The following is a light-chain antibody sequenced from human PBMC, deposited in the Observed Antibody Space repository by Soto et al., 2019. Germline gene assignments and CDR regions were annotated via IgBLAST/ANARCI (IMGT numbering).Light chain of an antibody. J-gene: IGKJ1*01. CDR3: QHYNDWRWT. Sequence: EIVMTQSPATLSVSPGEGATLSCRASQSISSKLAWYQQKPGQAPRLLIYAASTRATGVPARFSGSGSGTEXXLXXXSLQSEDLAVYYCQHYNDWRWTFGQGTKVEIK. CDR1: QSISSK. V-gene: IGKV3-15*01. CDR2: AAS.